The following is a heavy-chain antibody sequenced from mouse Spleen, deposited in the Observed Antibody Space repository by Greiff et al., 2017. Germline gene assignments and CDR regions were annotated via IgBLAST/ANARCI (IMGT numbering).Heavy chain of an antibody. V-gene: IGHV1-4*01. Sequence: LVESGAELARPGASVKMSCKASGYTFTSYTMHWVKQRPGQGLEWIGYINPSSGYTKYNQKFKDKATLTADKSSSTAYMQLSSLTSEDSAVYYCARSYDYDFAWFAYWGQGTLVTVSA. D-gene: IGHD2-4*01. CDR3: ARSYDYDFAWFAY. CDR2: INPSSGYT. J-gene: IGHJ3*01. CDR1: GYTFTSYT.